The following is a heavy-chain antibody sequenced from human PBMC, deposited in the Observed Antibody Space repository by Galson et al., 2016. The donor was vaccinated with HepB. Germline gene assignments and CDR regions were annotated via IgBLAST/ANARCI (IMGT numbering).Heavy chain of an antibody. Sequence: SETLSLTCTVSGGSIISYYWSWIRQSPGKGLEWIGYIYYSGSTNSNPSLKSRVTISVDTSKNQFSLKLSSVTAADTAVYFCARGDSTGWYRFDSWGQGTLVTVSS. D-gene: IGHD6-19*01. CDR3: ARGDSTGWYRFDS. J-gene: IGHJ4*02. CDR1: GGSIISYY. CDR2: IYYSGST. V-gene: IGHV4-59*01.